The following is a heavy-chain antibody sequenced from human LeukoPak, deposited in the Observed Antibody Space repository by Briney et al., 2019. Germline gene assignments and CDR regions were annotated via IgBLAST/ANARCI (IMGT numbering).Heavy chain of an antibody. Sequence: ASVKVSCKASGHTFTGYYMHWVRQAPGQGLEWMGRINPNSGGTNYAQKFQGRVTMTRDTSISTAYMELSRLRSDDTAVYYCASDSVAGSAFDIWGQGTMVTVSS. D-gene: IGHD6-19*01. CDR3: ASDSVAGSAFDI. CDR1: GHTFTGYY. J-gene: IGHJ3*02. CDR2: INPNSGGT. V-gene: IGHV1-2*06.